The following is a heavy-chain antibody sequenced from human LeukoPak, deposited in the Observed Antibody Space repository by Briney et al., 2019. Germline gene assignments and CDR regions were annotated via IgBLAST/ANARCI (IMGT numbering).Heavy chain of an antibody. D-gene: IGHD3-10*01. V-gene: IGHV4-34*01. Sequence: PSETLSLTCAVYGEFFSGYYWSWIRQPPGKGLEWIGEINHSGSTNYNPSLKSRVTISVDTSKNQFSLKLSSVTAADTAVYYCARARGAPFDYWGQGSLVTVSS. J-gene: IGHJ4*02. CDR3: ARARGAPFDY. CDR1: GEFFSGYY. CDR2: INHSGST.